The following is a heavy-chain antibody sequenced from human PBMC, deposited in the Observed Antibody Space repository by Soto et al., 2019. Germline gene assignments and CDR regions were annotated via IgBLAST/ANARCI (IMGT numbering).Heavy chain of an antibody. CDR3: ATDGLSGPFGVMTKWWVDP. V-gene: IGHV1-18*01. CDR1: VYTFTSYG. Sequence: ASVKVSCKASVYTFTSYGISWVRQAPGQGLEWMGWISAYNGNTNYAQKLQGRVTMTTDTSTSTAYMELRSLRSDDTAVYYCATDGLSGPFGVMTKWWVDPWGQETLVTVS. J-gene: IGHJ5*02. D-gene: IGHD3-22*01. CDR2: ISAYNGNT.